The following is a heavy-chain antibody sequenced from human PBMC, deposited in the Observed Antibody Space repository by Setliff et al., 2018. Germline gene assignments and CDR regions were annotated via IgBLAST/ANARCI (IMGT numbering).Heavy chain of an antibody. V-gene: IGHV3-30*02. J-gene: IGHJ4*02. CDR2: IRPDGSNK. CDR1: GFTFSGYG. D-gene: IGHD3-22*01. Sequence: PGGSLRLSCAASGFTFSGYGIHWVRQAPGKGLEWVAFIRPDGSNKYYADFVKGRFTISRDNSKNTLYLQMNSLRVEDTAVHYCAKDTYYYDSSGYYVFDYWGQGTLVTVSS. CDR3: AKDTYYYDSSGYYVFDY.